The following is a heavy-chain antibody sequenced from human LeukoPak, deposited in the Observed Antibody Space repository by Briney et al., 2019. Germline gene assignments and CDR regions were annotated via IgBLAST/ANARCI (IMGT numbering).Heavy chain of an antibody. V-gene: IGHV4-59*01. CDR2: VYYSGST. D-gene: IGHD4-17*01. CDR3: ARVMNPYDYGDYWPSIEEN. J-gene: IGHJ4*02. CDR1: GGSISSYY. Sequence: SETLSLTCTVSGGSISSYYWSWIRQPPGKGLEWIGYVYYSGSTNYNPSLKSRVTISVDTSKNQFSLKLSSVTAADTAVYYCARVMNPYDYGDYWPSIEENWGQGTLVTVSS.